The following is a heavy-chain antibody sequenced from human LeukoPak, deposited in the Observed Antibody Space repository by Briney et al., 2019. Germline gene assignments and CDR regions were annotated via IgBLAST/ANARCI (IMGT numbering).Heavy chain of an antibody. CDR3: ARDTTPLYYDILTGYGAFDI. D-gene: IGHD3-9*01. J-gene: IGHJ3*02. CDR1: GGSISSYY. Sequence: SETLSLTCTVSGGSISSYYWSWIRQPPGEGLEWIGYIYYSGSTNYNPSLKSRVTISVDTSKNQFSLKLSSVTAADTAVYYCARDTTPLYYDILTGYGAFDIWGQGTMVTVSS. CDR2: IYYSGST. V-gene: IGHV4-59*01.